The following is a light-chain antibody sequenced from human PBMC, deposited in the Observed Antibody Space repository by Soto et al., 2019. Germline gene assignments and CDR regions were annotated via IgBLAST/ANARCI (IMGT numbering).Light chain of an antibody. CDR1: SGHSSYA. Sequence: QPVLTQSPSASASLGASVKLTCTLSSGHSSYAIAWHQQQPEKGPRYLMKLNSDGSHSKGDGIPDRFSGSSSGAERYLTISSLQSEDEGDYYCQTWGTGTLVFGGGTKLTVL. CDR3: QTWGTGTLV. J-gene: IGLJ2*01. CDR2: LNSDGSH. V-gene: IGLV4-69*01.